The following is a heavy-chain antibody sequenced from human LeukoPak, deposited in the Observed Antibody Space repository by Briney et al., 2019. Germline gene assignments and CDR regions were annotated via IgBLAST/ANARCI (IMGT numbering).Heavy chain of an antibody. J-gene: IGHJ6*02. D-gene: IGHD4-17*01. CDR3: AKDLGGDYGDYAYYYYYYGMDV. CDR2: ISGSGGST. V-gene: IGHV3-23*01. Sequence: GGSLRLSCAASGFTFSSYAMSWVRQAPGKGLEWVSAISGSGGSTYYADSVKGRFTISRDNSKNTLYLQMNSLRAEDTAVYYCAKDLGGDYGDYAYYYYYYGMDVWGQGTTVTVSS. CDR1: GFTFSSYA.